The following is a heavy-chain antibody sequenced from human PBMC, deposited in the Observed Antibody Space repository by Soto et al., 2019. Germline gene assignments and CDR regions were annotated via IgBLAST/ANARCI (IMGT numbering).Heavy chain of an antibody. V-gene: IGHV1-2*04. J-gene: IGHJ5*02. CDR3: ASARADVAPNWFDP. Sequence: QVQLVQSGDDVTRPGASVKVSCRASGYTFTAYYIHWVRQAPGQGLEWMGWINPNSGATNYAQKFQGWVTLTRDTSITTAYMELRTQISDDTAVYYCASARADVAPNWFDPWGQGSLVTVS. CDR2: INPNSGAT. D-gene: IGHD5-12*01. CDR1: GYTFTAYY.